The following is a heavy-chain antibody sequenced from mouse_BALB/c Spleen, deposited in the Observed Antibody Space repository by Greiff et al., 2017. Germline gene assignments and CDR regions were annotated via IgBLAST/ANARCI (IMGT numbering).Heavy chain of an antibody. D-gene: IGHD2-4*01. J-gene: IGHJ3*01. CDR1: GFTFSSYA. Sequence: EVQGVESGGGLVQPGGSRKLSCAASGFTFSSYAMSWVRQTPEKRLEWVASISSGGSTYYPDSVKGRFTISRDNARNILYLQMSGLRSEDTAMYYCARGGDYVRFAYWGQGTLVTVSA. CDR3: ARGGDYVRFAY. CDR2: ISSGGST. V-gene: IGHV5-6-5*01.